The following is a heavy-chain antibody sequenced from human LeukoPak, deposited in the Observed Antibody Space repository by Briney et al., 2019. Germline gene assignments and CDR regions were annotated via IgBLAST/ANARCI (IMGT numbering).Heavy chain of an antibody. Sequence: GGSLRLSCAASGFTFSSYTMNWVRQAPGKGLEWVAVISYDGSNKYYADSVKGRFTISRDNSKNTLYLQMNSLRAEDTAVYYCATGIRYCSSTSCTYFDYWGQGTLVTVSS. J-gene: IGHJ4*02. CDR1: GFTFSSYT. CDR3: ATGIRYCSSTSCTYFDY. CDR2: ISYDGSNK. V-gene: IGHV3-30*04. D-gene: IGHD2-2*01.